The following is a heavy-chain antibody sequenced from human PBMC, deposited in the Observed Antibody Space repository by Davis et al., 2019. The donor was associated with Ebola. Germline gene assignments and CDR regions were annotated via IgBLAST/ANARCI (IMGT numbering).Heavy chain of an antibody. V-gene: IGHV5-10-1*01. CDR3: ARRINSGYDLTRGYYYYYGMDV. CDR2: IEPSDAYT. D-gene: IGHD5-12*01. J-gene: IGHJ6*02. Sequence: GESLKIPCKSSGYRFTNYWNSWVRQMPGEGVEWMGRIEPSDAYTNYSPSFQGHVTISVDKFTSTAYLQWSSLKASDSAMYYCARRINSGYDLTRGYYYYYGMDVWGQGTTVTVSS. CDR1: GYRFTNYW.